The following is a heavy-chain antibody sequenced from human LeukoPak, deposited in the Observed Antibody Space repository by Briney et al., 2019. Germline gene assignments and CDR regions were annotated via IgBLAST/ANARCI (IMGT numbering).Heavy chain of an antibody. D-gene: IGHD3-16*01. V-gene: IGHV3-7*03. CDR3: ARGGGLDV. CDR2: INHNGNVN. CDR1: GFIFGSYG. Sequence: PGGSLRLSCAASGFIFGSYGMHWVRQAPGKGLEWVASINHNGNVNYYVDSVKGRFTISRDNAKNSLYLQMSNLRAEDTAVYFCARGGGLDVWGQGATVTVSS. J-gene: IGHJ6*02.